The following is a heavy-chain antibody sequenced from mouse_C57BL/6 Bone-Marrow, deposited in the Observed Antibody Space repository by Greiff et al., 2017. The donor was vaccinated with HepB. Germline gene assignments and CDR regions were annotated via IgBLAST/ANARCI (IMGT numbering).Heavy chain of an antibody. CDR1: GYAFSSSW. J-gene: IGHJ2*01. V-gene: IGHV1-82*01. D-gene: IGHD2-12*01. Sequence: VKLVESGPELVKPGASVKISCKASGYAFSSSWMNWVKQRPGKGLEWIGRIYPGDGDTNYNGKFKGKATLTADKSSSTAYMQLSSLTSEDSAFYFCARYHYNYFDYWGQGTTLTVSS. CDR3: ARYHYNYFDY. CDR2: IYPGDGDT.